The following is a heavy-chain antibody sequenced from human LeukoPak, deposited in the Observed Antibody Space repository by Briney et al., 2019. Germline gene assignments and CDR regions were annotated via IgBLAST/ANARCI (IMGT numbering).Heavy chain of an antibody. V-gene: IGHV3-74*01. J-gene: IGHJ6*03. CDR1: GFSFSTNW. D-gene: IGHD2-2*01. Sequence: GSLRLSCAASGFSFSTNWMHWVRQTPGKGLVWVSRIKSDGSDTSYADSVKGRFTISRDNAKNTLYLQMNSLRAEDTAVYYCARVDIVVVPAAIPYYYYYMDVWGKGTTVTVSS. CDR3: ARVDIVVVPAAIPYYYYYMDV. CDR2: IKSDGSDT.